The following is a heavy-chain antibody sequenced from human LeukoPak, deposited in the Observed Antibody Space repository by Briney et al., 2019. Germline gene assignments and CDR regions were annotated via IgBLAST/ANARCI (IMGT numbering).Heavy chain of an antibody. CDR2: IKEDGSKK. Sequence: PGGSLRLSCAASAFTFSNHWMSWVRQAPGKGLGWVANIKEDGSKKYYVDSVKGRFTISRDNAKNSLYLQINSLRADDTAIYYCAREVAGATYPFDYWGQGTLVTVSS. J-gene: IGHJ4*02. CDR1: AFTFSNHW. V-gene: IGHV3-7*01. D-gene: IGHD1-26*01. CDR3: AREVAGATYPFDY.